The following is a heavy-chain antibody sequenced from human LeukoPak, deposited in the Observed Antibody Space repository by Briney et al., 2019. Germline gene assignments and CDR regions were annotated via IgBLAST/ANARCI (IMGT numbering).Heavy chain of an antibody. V-gene: IGHV3-23*01. J-gene: IGHJ3*02. CDR3: ARRKLGYAFDI. CDR1: GFTFSSYA. Sequence: QPGGSLRLSCAASGFTFSSYAMNWVRQAPGKGLEWVSGISGSGGSTYYADSVKGRFTISRDNAKNSLFLQMSSLRAEDTAVFYCARRKLGYAFDIWGQGTMVTVSS. CDR2: ISGSGGST. D-gene: IGHD7-27*01.